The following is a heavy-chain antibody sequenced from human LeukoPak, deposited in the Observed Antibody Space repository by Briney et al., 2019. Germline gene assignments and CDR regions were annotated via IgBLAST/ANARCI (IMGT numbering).Heavy chain of an antibody. CDR2: ISAYNGNT. CDR3: ARSGGSGWYSTGYFQH. J-gene: IGHJ1*01. V-gene: IGHV1-18*04. D-gene: IGHD6-19*01. Sequence: SVKVSCKASGYTFTSYGISWVRQAPGQGLEWMGWISAYNGNTNYAQKLQGRATMTTDTSTSTAYMELRSLRSDDTAVYYCARSGGSGWYSTGYFQHWGQGTLVTVSS. CDR1: GYTFTSYG.